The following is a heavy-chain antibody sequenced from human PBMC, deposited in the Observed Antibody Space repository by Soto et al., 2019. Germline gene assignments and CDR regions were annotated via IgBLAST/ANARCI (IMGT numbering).Heavy chain of an antibody. D-gene: IGHD5-12*01. V-gene: IGHV3-49*03. CDR1: GFTFGDYA. Sequence: GGSLRLSCTASGFTFGDYAMSWFRQAPGKGLEWVGFIRSKAYGGTTEYAASVKGRFTISRDDSKSIAYLQMNSLKTEDTAVYYCTSRFGGYSGYDYMDVWGKGTTVTVSS. J-gene: IGHJ6*03. CDR3: TSRFGGYSGYDYMDV. CDR2: IRSKAYGGTT.